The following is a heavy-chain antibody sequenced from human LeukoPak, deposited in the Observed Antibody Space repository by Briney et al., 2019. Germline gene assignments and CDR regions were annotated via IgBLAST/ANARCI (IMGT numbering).Heavy chain of an antibody. Sequence: GGSLRLSCAASGFTFSSYAMSWVRQAPGKGLEWVSSISGSGGSTYYADSVKGRFTISRDNSKNTLFLQMNSLRAEDTAVYYCAKDRQVGSSWPSPTDPWGQGTLVTVSS. CDR2: ISGSGGST. CDR3: AKDRQVGSSWPSPTDP. J-gene: IGHJ5*02. V-gene: IGHV3-23*01. D-gene: IGHD6-13*01. CDR1: GFTFSSYA.